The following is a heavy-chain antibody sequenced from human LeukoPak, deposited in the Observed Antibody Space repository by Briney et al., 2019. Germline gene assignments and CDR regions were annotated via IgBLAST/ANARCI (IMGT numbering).Heavy chain of an antibody. D-gene: IGHD4-17*01. Sequence: GGSLRLSCAASGFTFSSHGMSWVRQAPGKGLEWVSGISGSGGGTFYADSVRGRFTISRDNSKNTVYLQMNSLRAEDAAVYYCAKSATTVTSNFEYWGQGTLVTVSS. V-gene: IGHV3-23*01. J-gene: IGHJ4*02. CDR1: GFTFSSHG. CDR2: ISGSGGGT. CDR3: AKSATTVTSNFEY.